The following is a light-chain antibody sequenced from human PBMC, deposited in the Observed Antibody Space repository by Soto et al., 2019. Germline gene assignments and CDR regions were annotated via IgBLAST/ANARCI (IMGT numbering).Light chain of an antibody. J-gene: IGKJ1*01. CDR3: QQYNNWPWT. CDR1: QSVSSN. V-gene: IGKV3-15*01. CDR2: GAS. Sequence: EIVMTQSPATLSVSPGERASLSCRAGQSVSSNLAWYQQKPGQAPRLLIYGASTRATGIPARFSGSGSGTEFTLTISSLQSEDFAVYNCQQYNNWPWTFCQGTKVDI.